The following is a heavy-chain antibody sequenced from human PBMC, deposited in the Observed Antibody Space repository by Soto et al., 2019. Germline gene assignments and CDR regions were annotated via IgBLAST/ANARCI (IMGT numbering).Heavy chain of an antibody. CDR2: FDPEDGET. CDR1: GYTLTELS. CDR3: ATGRYYYDSSGPGGWSCWFDP. V-gene: IGHV1-24*01. J-gene: IGHJ5*02. D-gene: IGHD3-22*01. Sequence: ASVKVSCKVSGYTLTELSMHWVRQAPGKGLERMGGFDPEDGETIYAQKFQGRVTMTEDTSTDTAYMELSSLRSEDTAVYYCATGRYYYDSSGPGGWSCWFDPWGQGTLVTVSS.